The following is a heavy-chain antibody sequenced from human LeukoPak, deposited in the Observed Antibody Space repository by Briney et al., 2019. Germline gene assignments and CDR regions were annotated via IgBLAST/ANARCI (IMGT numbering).Heavy chain of an antibody. CDR3: ARSGGYSSPLGY. CDR2: IYYSGST. V-gene: IGHV4-59*08. Sequence: PSETLSLTCTVSGGSISSYYWSWIRQPPGKGLEWIGYIYYSGSTNYNPSLKSRVTISVDTSKNQFSLKLSSVTAADTAVYYCARSGGYSSPLGYWGQGTLVAVSS. CDR1: GGSISSYY. D-gene: IGHD6-13*01. J-gene: IGHJ4*02.